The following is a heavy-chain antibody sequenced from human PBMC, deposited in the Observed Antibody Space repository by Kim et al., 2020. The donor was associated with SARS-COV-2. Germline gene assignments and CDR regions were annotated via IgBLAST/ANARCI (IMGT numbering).Heavy chain of an antibody. V-gene: IGHV3-13*04. J-gene: IGHJ6*02. D-gene: IGHD3-3*01. CDR2: IGTAGDT. CDR1: GFTFSSYD. CDR3: ARANFWSGYYTGAYYYNGMDV. Sequence: GGSLRLSCAASGFTFSSYDMHWVRQATGKGLEWVSAIGTAGDTYYPGSVKGRFTISRENAKNSLYLQMNSLGAGDTAVYYCARANFWSGYYTGAYYYNGMDVWGQGTTVTVS.